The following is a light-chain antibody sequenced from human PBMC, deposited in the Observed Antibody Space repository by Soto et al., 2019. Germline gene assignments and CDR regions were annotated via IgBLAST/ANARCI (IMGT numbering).Light chain of an antibody. Sequence: QSVLTQPASVSGSPGQSITISCTGTSSDVGGYNYVSWYQQHPGKAPKLMIYEVSNRPSGISSRFSGSRSGNTASLTISGLQPEDEGDYYCSAYTARSTLVFGGGTKLTV. CDR3: SAYTARSTLV. V-gene: IGLV2-14*01. J-gene: IGLJ3*02. CDR1: SSDVGGYNY. CDR2: EVS.